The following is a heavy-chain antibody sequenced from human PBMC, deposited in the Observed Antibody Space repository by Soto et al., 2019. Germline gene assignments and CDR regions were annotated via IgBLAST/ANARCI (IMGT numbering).Heavy chain of an antibody. CDR3: AHLATGADAFDI. J-gene: IGHJ3*02. CDR2: IYWNDDK. D-gene: IGHD7-27*01. CDR1: GFSLSTSGVG. V-gene: IGHV2-5*01. Sequence: QITLKESGPTLVKPTQTLTLTRTFSGFSLSTSGVGVGWIRQPPGKALEWLALIYWNDDKRYSPSLKSRLTITKDTSKNQVVLTMTNMDPVDTATYYCAHLATGADAFDIWGQGTMVTVSS.